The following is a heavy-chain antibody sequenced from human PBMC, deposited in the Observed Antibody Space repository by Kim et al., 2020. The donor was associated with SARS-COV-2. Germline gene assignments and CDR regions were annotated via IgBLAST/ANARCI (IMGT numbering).Heavy chain of an antibody. Sequence: SETLSLTCAVYGGSFSGYYWSWIRQPPGKGLEWIGEINHSGSTNYNPSLKSRVTISVDTSKNQFSLKLSSVTAADTAVYYCARGRRWFGELRRNWFDPWGQGTLVTVSS. J-gene: IGHJ5*02. CDR1: GGSFSGYY. V-gene: IGHV4-34*01. D-gene: IGHD3-10*01. CDR3: ARGRRWFGELRRNWFDP. CDR2: INHSGST.